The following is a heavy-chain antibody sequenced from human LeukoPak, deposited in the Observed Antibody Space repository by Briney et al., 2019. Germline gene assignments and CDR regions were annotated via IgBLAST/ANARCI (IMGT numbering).Heavy chain of an antibody. CDR3: ATYPGFDYYDILTGHPP. D-gene: IGHD3-9*01. Sequence: SETLSLTCTVSGYSISSGYYWGWIRQPPGKGLEWIGYIYHSGSTSYNPSLKSRVTISVDKSKNHFSLKLSSVTAADTAVYYCATYPGFDYYDILTGHPPWGRGTLVTVSS. V-gene: IGHV4-38-2*02. CDR2: IYHSGST. J-gene: IGHJ5*02. CDR1: GYSISSGYY.